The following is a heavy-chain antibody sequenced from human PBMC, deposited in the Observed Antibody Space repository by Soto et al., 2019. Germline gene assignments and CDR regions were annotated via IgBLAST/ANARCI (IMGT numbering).Heavy chain of an antibody. J-gene: IGHJ4*02. CDR1: GDSVSSNSAA. CDR3: ESSAPGGYYGL. D-gene: IGHD3-10*01. V-gene: IGHV6-1*01. Sequence: SQTLALTCAISGDSVSSNSAAWNWIRQSPSRSLEWLGRTYYRSKWYNHYAVPVKSRITVNPDTSKNQVALQLNSVTREDTAGYECESSAPGGYYGLWGQGTLVTRFS. CDR2: TYYRSKWYN.